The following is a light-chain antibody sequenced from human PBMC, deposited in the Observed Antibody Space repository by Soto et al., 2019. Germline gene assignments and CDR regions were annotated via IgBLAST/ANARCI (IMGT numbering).Light chain of an antibody. CDR1: QDISNY. CDR3: QQLNAYPHS. J-gene: IGKJ4*01. CDR2: DAS. V-gene: IGKV1-9*01. Sequence: DIQLTQSPSFLSASVGDKVTITCRASQDISNYLAWYLQKPGKAPKLLIYDASTLHSGVPSRFSGSRSGTEFTLTVSSLQPEDFATYYCQQLNAYPHSFGGGTKVEIK.